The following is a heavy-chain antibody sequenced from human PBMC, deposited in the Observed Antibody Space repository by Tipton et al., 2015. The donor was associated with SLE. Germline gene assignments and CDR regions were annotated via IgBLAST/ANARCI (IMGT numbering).Heavy chain of an antibody. V-gene: IGHV4-38-2*01. CDR3: ARGTTLRFGHKV. CDR1: EYSIRSGYY. Sequence: TLSLTCVVSEYSIRSGYYWGWIRQAPGKGLEWIGSIYQSGSTYYTPSLKSRVTISVDTSKNQFSLKLTSVTAADTAVYYCARGTTLRFGHKVWGKGTTVTVSS. D-gene: IGHD3-3*01. CDR2: IYQSGST. J-gene: IGHJ6*04.